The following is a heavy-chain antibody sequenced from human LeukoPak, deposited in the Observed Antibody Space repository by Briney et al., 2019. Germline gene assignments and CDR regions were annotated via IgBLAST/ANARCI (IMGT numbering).Heavy chain of an antibody. Sequence: TLXLXXAXSGDSXXXNSVTWNWIRQSPSRGLEWLGRTYYRSTWYNDYAVSVRGRITVDPDTSKNQFSLHLNSVTPEDTAVYYCARRLTQYDCFDPWGQGILVTVSS. J-gene: IGHJ5*02. CDR2: TYYRSTWYN. D-gene: IGHD2-2*01. CDR1: GDSXXXNSVT. CDR3: ARRLTQYDCFDP. V-gene: IGHV6-1*01.